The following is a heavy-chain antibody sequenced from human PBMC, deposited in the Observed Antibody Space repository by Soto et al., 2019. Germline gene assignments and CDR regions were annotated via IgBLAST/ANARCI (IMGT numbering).Heavy chain of an antibody. Sequence: SETLSLTCTVSGGSISSSSYYWGWIRQPPGKGLEWIGSIYYSGSTYYNPSLKSRVTISVDTSKNQFSLKLSSVTAADTAVYHCARHGMDDILTGYSFDYWGQGTLVTVSS. J-gene: IGHJ4*02. CDR3: ARHGMDDILTGYSFDY. V-gene: IGHV4-39*01. CDR2: IYYSGST. CDR1: GGSISSSSYY. D-gene: IGHD3-9*01.